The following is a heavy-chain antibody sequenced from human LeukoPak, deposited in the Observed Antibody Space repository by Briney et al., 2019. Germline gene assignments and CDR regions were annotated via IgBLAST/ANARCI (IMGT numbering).Heavy chain of an antibody. Sequence: GGPLRLSCAASGFTFSNYWMHWVRQVPGKGLVWVSRINDDGSATFYADSVKGRFTISRDNAKNSLYLQMNSLRAEDTAVYYCAELGITMIGGVWGKGTTVTISS. D-gene: IGHD3-10*02. V-gene: IGHV3-74*01. J-gene: IGHJ6*04. CDR1: GFTFSNYW. CDR3: AELGITMIGGV. CDR2: INDDGSAT.